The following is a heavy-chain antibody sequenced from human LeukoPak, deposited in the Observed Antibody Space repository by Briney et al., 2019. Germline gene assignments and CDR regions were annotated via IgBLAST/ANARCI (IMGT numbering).Heavy chain of an antibody. J-gene: IGHJ4*02. Sequence: SETLSLTCAVYGGSFSGYYWSWIRQPPGKGLEWIGEINHSGSTNYNPSLKSRVTISVDTSKNQFPLKLSSVTAADTAVYYCASGYDSSGYQGYWGQGTLVTVSS. V-gene: IGHV4-34*01. D-gene: IGHD3-22*01. CDR3: ASGYDSSGYQGY. CDR1: GGSFSGYY. CDR2: INHSGST.